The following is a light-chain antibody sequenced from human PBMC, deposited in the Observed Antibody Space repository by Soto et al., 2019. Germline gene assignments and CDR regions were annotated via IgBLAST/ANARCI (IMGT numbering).Light chain of an antibody. V-gene: IGLV1-47*02. CDR2: SNN. J-gene: IGLJ1*01. CDR3: AAWDDNLSTYV. CDR1: SSSIGTNF. Sequence: QSVLTQPPSASGTPGQSFSISCAGYSSSIGTNFVYWYQQLPGTDPKVLIHSNNQRPSGVPDRFSGSKSGTSASLAISGLRSEDEDDYYCAAWDDNLSTYVFGSGTKVTVL.